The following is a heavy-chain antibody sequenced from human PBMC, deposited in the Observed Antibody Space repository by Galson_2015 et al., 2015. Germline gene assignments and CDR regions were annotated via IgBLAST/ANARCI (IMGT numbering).Heavy chain of an antibody. D-gene: IGHD3-16*02. J-gene: IGHJ5*02. CDR3: ARGRYDYIWGSYRYTGRFDP. CDR1: GGTFSSYA. V-gene: IGHV3-33*01. Sequence: SCKASGGTFSSYAISWVRQAPGKGLEWVAVIWYDGSNKYYADSVKGRFTISRDNSKNTLYLRMNSLRAEDTAVYYCARGRYDYIWGSYRYTGRFDPWGQGTLVTVSS. CDR2: IWYDGSNK.